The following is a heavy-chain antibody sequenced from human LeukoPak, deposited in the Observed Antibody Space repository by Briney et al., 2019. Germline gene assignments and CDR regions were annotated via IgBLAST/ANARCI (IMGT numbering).Heavy chain of an antibody. Sequence: GGSLRLSCVASGFTFSSRDWMTWVRQAPGKGLEWVANIKQDGSEKNYVDSVKGRFTISRDNAKNSLYLQMASLRAEDTAVYYCARTSVAAAISPYYFDYWGQGTLVTVSS. J-gene: IGHJ4*02. V-gene: IGHV3-7*01. CDR1: GFTFSSRDW. CDR2: IKQDGSEK. CDR3: ARTSVAAAISPYYFDY. D-gene: IGHD2-2*02.